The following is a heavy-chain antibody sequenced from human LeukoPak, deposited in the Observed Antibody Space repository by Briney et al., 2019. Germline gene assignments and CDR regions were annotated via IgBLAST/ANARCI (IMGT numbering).Heavy chain of an antibody. Sequence: GGSLRLSCAASGFTFSSYGMHWVRQAPGKGLEWVAVIWYDGSNKYYADSVKGRFTISRDNSKNALYLQMNSLRAEDTAVYYCAREDHDFWSGYSFNYWGQGTLVTVSS. CDR2: IWYDGSNK. J-gene: IGHJ4*02. D-gene: IGHD3-3*01. CDR3: AREDHDFWSGYSFNY. CDR1: GFTFSSYG. V-gene: IGHV3-33*01.